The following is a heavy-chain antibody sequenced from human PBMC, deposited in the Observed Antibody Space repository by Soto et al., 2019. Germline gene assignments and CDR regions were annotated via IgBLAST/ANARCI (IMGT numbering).Heavy chain of an antibody. CDR3: AKDRYDSSGYPDAFDI. J-gene: IGHJ3*02. CDR1: GFTFSTYD. CDR2: ISYDGSNK. Sequence: QVQLVESGGGVVQPGRSLRLSCAASGFTFSTYDMHWVRLAPGKGLEWVAVISYDGSNKYYADSVKGRFTISRDNSKNTLCLQMNSLRAEDTAVYYCAKDRYDSSGYPDAFDIWGQGTMVTVS. D-gene: IGHD3-22*01. V-gene: IGHV3-30*18.